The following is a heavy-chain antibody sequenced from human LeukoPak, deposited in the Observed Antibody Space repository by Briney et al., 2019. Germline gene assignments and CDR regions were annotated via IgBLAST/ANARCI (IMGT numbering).Heavy chain of an antibody. Sequence: GESLKISCEGSGYSFTNYWIGWVRQMPGKGLEWMGIIYPGDSDTRYSPSFQGQVTISADKSISTAYLQWSSLKASDTAMYYCARLVSTTAYYMDVWGKGTTVTVSS. CDR1: GYSFTNYW. D-gene: IGHD2/OR15-2a*01. CDR3: ARLVSTTAYYMDV. V-gene: IGHV5-51*01. J-gene: IGHJ6*03. CDR2: IYPGDSDT.